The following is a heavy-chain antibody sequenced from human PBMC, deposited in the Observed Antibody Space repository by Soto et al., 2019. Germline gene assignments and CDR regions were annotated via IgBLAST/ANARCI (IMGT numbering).Heavy chain of an antibody. CDR1: GGSVTSGTYY. Sequence: QVQLQESGPGLVKPSETLSLTCTVSGGSVTSGTYYWSWIRQPPGKGLEWIGYIYSSGSTNYNPSLKSRVTTSVDTSKNQFSLKVTSVTAADTAMYYCAREDFYNGVDVWGQGTTVTVSS. V-gene: IGHV4-61*01. J-gene: IGHJ6*02. CDR2: IYSSGST. CDR3: AREDFYNGVDV.